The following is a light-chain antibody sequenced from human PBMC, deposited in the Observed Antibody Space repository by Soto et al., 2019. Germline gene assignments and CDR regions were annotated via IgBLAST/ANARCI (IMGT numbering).Light chain of an antibody. CDR2: YIS. V-gene: IGKV3D-15*01. Sequence: EIVMTPSPATLSVSPGETSSLSCRASQSAGNFLAWYQQKPGQAPRLLIYYISTRATGIPARFSGSGSGTEFTLTINSLQSEDSAVYYCQKHNQWPITCGQGKRLAIK. CDR3: QKHNQWPIT. J-gene: IGKJ5*01. CDR1: QSAGNF.